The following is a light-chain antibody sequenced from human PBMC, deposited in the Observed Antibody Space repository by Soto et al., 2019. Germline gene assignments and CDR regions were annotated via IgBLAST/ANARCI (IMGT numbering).Light chain of an antibody. V-gene: IGKV3-15*01. Sequence: IVMTQSPATLSASPGERATLSCRAGQTIYSNVAWYQQRPGQAPRLLIYRASTRATGVPARFSGSGSGTDFTLTISSLQSEDFAVYHCQQYFKWTLTFGGGTKVDIK. CDR2: RAS. J-gene: IGKJ4*01. CDR3: QQYFKWTLT. CDR1: QTIYSN.